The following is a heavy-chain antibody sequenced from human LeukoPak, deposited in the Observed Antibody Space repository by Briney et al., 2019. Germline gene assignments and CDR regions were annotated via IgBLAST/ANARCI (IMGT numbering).Heavy chain of an antibody. J-gene: IGHJ5*02. D-gene: IGHD3-22*01. CDR3: ARDRIYDSNKQGWFDP. CDR2: INSDGSST. V-gene: IGHV3-74*01. Sequence: PGGSLRLSCAVSGFTFSSYWMHWVRHAPGKGLVWVSGINSDGSSTNYADAVKGRFTISRDKAENTLYMQMNSLRPEDTAVYYCARDRIYDSNKQGWFDPWGQGILVTVSS. CDR1: GFTFSSYW.